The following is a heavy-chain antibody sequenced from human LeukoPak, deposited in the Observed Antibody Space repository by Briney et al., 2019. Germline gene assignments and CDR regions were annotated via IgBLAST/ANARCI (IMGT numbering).Heavy chain of an antibody. V-gene: IGHV1-18*01. D-gene: IGHD6-13*01. CDR2: ISTYNGDT. Sequence: ASVKVSCKASGYTFTSYGISWVRQAPGQGLEWMGWISTYNGDTNYAQKFQGRVTITRDTSASTAYMELSSLRSEDTAVYYCARDYSSPYGLDAFDIWGQGTMVTVSS. J-gene: IGHJ3*02. CDR3: ARDYSSPYGLDAFDI. CDR1: GYTFTSYG.